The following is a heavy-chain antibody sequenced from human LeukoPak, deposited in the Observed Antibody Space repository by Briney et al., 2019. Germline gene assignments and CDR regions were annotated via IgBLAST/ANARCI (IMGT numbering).Heavy chain of an antibody. D-gene: IGHD2-21*01. Sequence: ASVKVSSKASGYTFSHYVIAWVRQAPGHGLEWMGWISVYNGNTFYAQNLQCRVTMTTDTSTSTAYMELMSLRSDDTALYYCARSGLNDWALDYWGRGTLVTVSS. V-gene: IGHV1-18*01. CDR1: GYTFSHYV. J-gene: IGHJ4*02. CDR2: ISVYNGNT. CDR3: ARSGLNDWALDY.